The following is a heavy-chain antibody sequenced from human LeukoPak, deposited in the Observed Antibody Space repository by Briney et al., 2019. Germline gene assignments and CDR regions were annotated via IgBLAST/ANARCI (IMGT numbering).Heavy chain of an antibody. CDR1: GGSISSYY. CDR3: ARALRYYYYYMDV. Sequence: SETLSLTCTVSGGSISSYYWSWIRQPPGKGLEWIGYIYYSGSTNYNPSLKSRVTISVDTSKNQFSLKLSSVTAADMAVYYCARALRYYYYYMDVWGKGTTVTVSS. V-gene: IGHV4-59*01. CDR2: IYYSGST. D-gene: IGHD2-15*01. J-gene: IGHJ6*03.